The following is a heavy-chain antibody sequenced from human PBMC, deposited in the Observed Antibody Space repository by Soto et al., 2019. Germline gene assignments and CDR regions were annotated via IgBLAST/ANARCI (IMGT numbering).Heavy chain of an antibody. V-gene: IGHV1-3*01. CDR2: INAANGNS. D-gene: IGHD6-13*01. J-gene: IGHJ4*02. Sequence: ASVKVSCKASGSAFTNYALHWVRQAPGQRPEWLGWINAANGNSKYSQKFQGRVTFTRDTSARTAYMDLSNLGSEDTAVYYCARKGAQQQPYFEYWGQGTLVTVSS. CDR3: ARKGAQQQPYFEY. CDR1: GSAFTNYA.